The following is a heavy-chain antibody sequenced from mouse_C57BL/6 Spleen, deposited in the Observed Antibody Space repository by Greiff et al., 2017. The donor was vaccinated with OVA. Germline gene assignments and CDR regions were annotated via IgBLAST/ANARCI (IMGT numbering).Heavy chain of an antibody. Sequence: VNLVESGPGLVAPSQSLSITCTVSGFSLTSYGVHWVRQPPGKGLEWLVVIWSDGSTTYNSALKSRLSISKDNSKSQVFLKMNSLQTDDTAMYYCARHAGYSNYGYAMYYWGQGTSVTVSS. D-gene: IGHD2-5*01. CDR3: ARHAGYSNYGYAMYY. V-gene: IGHV2-6-1*01. CDR1: GFSLTSYG. J-gene: IGHJ4*01. CDR2: IWSDGST.